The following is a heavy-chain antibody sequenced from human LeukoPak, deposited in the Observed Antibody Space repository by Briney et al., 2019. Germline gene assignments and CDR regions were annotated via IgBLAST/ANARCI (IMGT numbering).Heavy chain of an antibody. V-gene: IGHV3-53*01. CDR3: TRGRPIDSCGWYYFDY. CDR1: GFTVSSNY. D-gene: IGHD6-19*01. CDR2: IYTGGST. J-gene: IGHJ4*02. Sequence: GGSLRLSCAASGFTVSSNYMSWVRQAPGKGLEWVSVIYTGGSTYYADSVKGRFAISRDNSKNTLYLQMNSLRAEDTAVYYCTRGRPIDSCGWYYFDYWGQGTLVTVSS.